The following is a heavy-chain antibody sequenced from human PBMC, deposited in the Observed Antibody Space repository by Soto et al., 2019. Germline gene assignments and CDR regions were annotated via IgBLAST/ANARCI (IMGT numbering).Heavy chain of an antibody. CDR3: AREIEAYCGGDCPSYCMDV. CDR2: IYYSGST. V-gene: IGHV4-31*03. D-gene: IGHD2-21*02. CDR1: GGSISSGGYY. Sequence: SETLSLTCTVSGGSISSGGYYWSWIRQHPGKGLEWIGYIYYSGSTYYNPSLKSRVTISVDTSKNQFSLKLSSVTAADTAVYYCAREIEAYCGGDCPSYCMDVWGQGTTVTVS. J-gene: IGHJ6*02.